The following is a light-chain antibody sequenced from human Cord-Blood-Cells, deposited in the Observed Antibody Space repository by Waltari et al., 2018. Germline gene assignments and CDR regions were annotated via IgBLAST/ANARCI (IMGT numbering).Light chain of an antibody. Sequence: QSALTQPASVSGSPGQSITISCTGTSSDVGGYNYVSWYQQHPGKAPKLMIYDVSNRPSWVSNRFAGSKSGHTASLTISGLQAEYEADYYGSSYTSSSTLVFGGGTKLTVL. CDR1: SSDVGGYNY. V-gene: IGLV2-14*01. J-gene: IGLJ2*01. CDR2: DVS. CDR3: SSYTSSSTLV.